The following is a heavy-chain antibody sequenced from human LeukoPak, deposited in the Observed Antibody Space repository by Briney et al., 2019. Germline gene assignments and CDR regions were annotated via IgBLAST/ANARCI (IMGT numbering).Heavy chain of an antibody. CDR1: GFTFRNDI. CDR2: ISKDESYI. CDR3: VRERDGFDV. V-gene: IGHV3-30*04. Sequence: GGSLRLSCAASGFTFRNDIMNWVRQAPGKGREWVAVISKDESYIHYADSVKGRFTISRDISRNTLFLQMDSLRAEATALYYCVRERDGFDVWGQGTMVTVSS. J-gene: IGHJ3*01.